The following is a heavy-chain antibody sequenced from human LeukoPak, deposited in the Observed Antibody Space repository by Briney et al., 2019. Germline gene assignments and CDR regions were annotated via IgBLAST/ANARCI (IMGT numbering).Heavy chain of an antibody. D-gene: IGHD2-2*01. Sequence: GSLRLSCAASGFTFSSYWMSWVRQAPGKGLEWVANIKQDGSEKFYVDSVKGRFTISRDNAKNSLYLQMNSLRAEDTAVYYCARDSSTSCYDYWGQGTLVTVSS. CDR2: IKQDGSEK. CDR3: ARDSSTSCYDY. CDR1: GFTFSSYW. V-gene: IGHV3-7*01. J-gene: IGHJ4*02.